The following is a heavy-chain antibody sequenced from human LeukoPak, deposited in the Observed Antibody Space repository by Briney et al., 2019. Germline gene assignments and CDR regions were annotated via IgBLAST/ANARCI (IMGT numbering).Heavy chain of an antibody. Sequence: PGGSLRLSCAASGFTFDDYGMSWVRQAPGKGLEWVSGINWNGGSTGYADSVKGRFTISRGNAKNSLYLQMNSLRAEDTAVYYCARVNYDSSGYYVDYWGQGTLVTVSS. D-gene: IGHD3-22*01. V-gene: IGHV3-20*04. CDR2: INWNGGST. CDR1: GFTFDDYG. CDR3: ARVNYDSSGYYVDY. J-gene: IGHJ4*02.